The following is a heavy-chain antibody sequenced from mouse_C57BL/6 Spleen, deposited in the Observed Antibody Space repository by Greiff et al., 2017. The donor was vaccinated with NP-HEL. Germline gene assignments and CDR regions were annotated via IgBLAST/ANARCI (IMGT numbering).Heavy chain of an antibody. CDR3: ARDGSSYAWFAY. D-gene: IGHD1-1*01. J-gene: IGHJ3*01. CDR1: GFTFSSYA. Sequence: EVQGVESGGGLVKPGGSLKLSCAASGFTFSSYAMSWVRQTPEKRLEWVATISDGGSYTYYPDNVKGRFTISRDNAKNNLYLQMSHLKSEDTAMYYCARDGSSYAWFAYWGQGTLVTVSA. V-gene: IGHV5-4*01. CDR2: ISDGGSYT.